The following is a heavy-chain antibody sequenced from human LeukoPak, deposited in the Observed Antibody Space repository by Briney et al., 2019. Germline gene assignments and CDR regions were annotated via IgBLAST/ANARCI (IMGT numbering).Heavy chain of an antibody. CDR1: GFTFSSYG. J-gene: IGHJ6*02. Sequence: GGSLRLSCAASGFTFSSYGMHWVRQAPGKGLEWVAFIRYDGSNKYYADSVKGRFTISRDNSKNTLYLQMNSLRAEDTAVYCCANLRTQIQLQYYYYGMDVWGQGTTVTVSS. CDR3: ANLRTQIQLQYYYYGMDV. D-gene: IGHD5-18*01. V-gene: IGHV3-30*02. CDR2: IRYDGSNK.